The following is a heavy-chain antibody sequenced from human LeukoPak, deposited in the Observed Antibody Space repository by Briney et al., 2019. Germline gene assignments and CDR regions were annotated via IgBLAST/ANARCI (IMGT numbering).Heavy chain of an antibody. CDR2: ISPNSGDT. CDR1: GYTFTAYH. J-gene: IGHJ4*02. V-gene: IGHV1-2*02. D-gene: IGHD1-1*01. Sequence: ASVTVSCKASGYTFTAYHMHWVRQAPGQGLEWMGWISPNSGDTGFAQKFQGRVTMTRDTSISTAYLELSRLRSDDTAVYYCVRSGYNWGFDYWGQGTPVTVSS. CDR3: VRSGYNWGFDY.